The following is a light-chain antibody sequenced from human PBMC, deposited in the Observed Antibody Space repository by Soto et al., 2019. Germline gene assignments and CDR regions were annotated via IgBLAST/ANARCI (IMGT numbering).Light chain of an antibody. CDR3: VHAAQSPFT. CDR2: LAS. V-gene: IGKV2-28*01. Sequence: DIVLTQSPLSLPVTPGAPASISCRSSQSLLQSNGNNHVDWNLQRPGQSPQLLLYLASSRASGVPDRLIGSGSSRDISLEISSVEAADVGVYYGVHAAQSPFTFGQGTRL. CDR1: QSLLQSNGNNH. J-gene: IGKJ5*01.